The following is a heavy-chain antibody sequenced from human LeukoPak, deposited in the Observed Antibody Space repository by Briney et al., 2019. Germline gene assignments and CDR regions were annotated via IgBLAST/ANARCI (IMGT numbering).Heavy chain of an antibody. Sequence: SEALSLTCAVYGGSFSGYYWSWIRQPPGKGLEWIGEINHSGSTNYNPSLKSRVTISVDTSKNQFSLKLSSVTAADTAVYYCARVGKFTAGYWGQGTLVTVSS. J-gene: IGHJ4*02. CDR1: GGSFSGYY. CDR2: INHSGST. D-gene: IGHD1-1*01. CDR3: ARVGKFTAGY. V-gene: IGHV4-34*01.